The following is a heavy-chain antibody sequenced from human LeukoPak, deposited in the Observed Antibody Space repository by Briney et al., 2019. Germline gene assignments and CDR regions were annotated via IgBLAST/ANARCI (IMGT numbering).Heavy chain of an antibody. CDR3: ARETSIMITFGGLDH. D-gene: IGHD3-16*01. Sequence: ASVKVSCKASRYTFTSYYMHWVRQAPGQGLEWMGIINPSGGSTSYAQKFQGRVTMTRDTSTSTVYMELSSLRSEDTAVYYCARETSIMITFGGLDHWGQGTLVTVST. CDR2: INPSGGST. J-gene: IGHJ5*02. CDR1: RYTFTSYY. V-gene: IGHV1-46*01.